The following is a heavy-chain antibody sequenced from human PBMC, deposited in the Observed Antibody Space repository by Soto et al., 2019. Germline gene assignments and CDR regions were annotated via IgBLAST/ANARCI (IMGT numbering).Heavy chain of an antibody. CDR1: GGSISSSSYY. V-gene: IGHV4-39*01. J-gene: IGHJ4*02. Sequence: QLQLQESGPGLVKPSETLSLTCTVSGGSISSSSYYWGWIRQPPGKGLEWIGSIYYSGSTYYNPSLKSRVIISVDTSKNQFSLKLSSVTAADTAVYYCASSGGVVVPDYWGQGTLVTVSS. CDR2: IYYSGST. D-gene: IGHD2-15*01. CDR3: ASSGGVVVPDY.